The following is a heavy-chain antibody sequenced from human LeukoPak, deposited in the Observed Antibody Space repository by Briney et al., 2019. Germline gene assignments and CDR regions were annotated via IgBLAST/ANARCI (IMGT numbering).Heavy chain of an antibody. V-gene: IGHV3-21*01. D-gene: IGHD2-15*01. J-gene: IGHJ6*02. CDR2: ITSSSSYI. CDR3: ARDQGYCSGGSCYYYGMDV. Sequence: GGSLRLSCAASGFTFSSYTMNWVRQAPGKGLEWVSSITSSSSYIYYADSVKGRFTASRDNAKNSLYLQMNSLRAEDTAVYYCARDQGYCSGGSCYYYGMDVWGQGTTVTVSS. CDR1: GFTFSSYT.